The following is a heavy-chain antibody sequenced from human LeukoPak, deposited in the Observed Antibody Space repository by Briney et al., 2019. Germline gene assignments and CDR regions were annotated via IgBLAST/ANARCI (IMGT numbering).Heavy chain of an antibody. CDR2: ISGYNGNT. CDR3: ARGLPHYYYGMDV. J-gene: IGHJ6*02. CDR1: GYTFNRSG. V-gene: IGHV1-18*01. D-gene: IGHD3-16*01. Sequence: GASVKVSCKASGYTFNRSGINWVRQAPGQGLEWMGWISGYNGNTNYPQKFQGRVTMTTDTSTSTAYMEVRGLRSDDTAVYYCARGLPHYYYGMDVWGQGTTVTVSS.